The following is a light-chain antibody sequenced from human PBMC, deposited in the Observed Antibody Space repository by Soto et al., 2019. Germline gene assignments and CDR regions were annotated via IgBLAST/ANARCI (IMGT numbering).Light chain of an antibody. CDR2: GNI. V-gene: IGLV1-40*01. CDR1: SSNIGAGYD. CDR3: QSYDSSLSAWV. J-gene: IGLJ3*02. Sequence: QPVLTQPPSVSGAPGQRVTISCIGSSSNIGAGYDVHWYQQFPGTAPKLLIYGNINRPSGVPDRFSGSKSGTSASLAITGLQAEDETDYYCQSYDSSLSAWVFGGGTKLTVL.